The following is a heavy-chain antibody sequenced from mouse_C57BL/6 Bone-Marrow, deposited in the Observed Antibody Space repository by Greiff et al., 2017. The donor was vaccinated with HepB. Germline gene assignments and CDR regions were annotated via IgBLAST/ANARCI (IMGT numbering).Heavy chain of an antibody. CDR3: ARHGFGDY. D-gene: IGHD2-2*01. V-gene: IGHV5-6*01. J-gene: IGHJ2*01. Sequence: VESGGDLVKPGGSLKLSCAASGFTFSSYGMSWVRQTPDKRLEWVATISSGGSYTYYPDSVKGRFTISRDNAKNTLYLQMSSLKSEDTAMYYCARHGFGDYWGQGTTLTVSS. CDR1: GFTFSSYG. CDR2: ISSGGSYT.